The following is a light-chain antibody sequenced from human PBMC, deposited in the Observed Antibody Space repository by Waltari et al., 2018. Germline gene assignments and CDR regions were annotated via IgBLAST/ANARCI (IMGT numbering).Light chain of an antibody. CDR3: QRYNSYPRT. Sequence: DIVMTQSPSTLSASLGDRATIPCRASQSIGTLLAWYQQKPGKAPRLLIYEATTLAHGLPARFSGSGSGTEFTLTISSLQSDDFAAYYCQRYNSYPRTFGPGTKVDIK. CDR1: QSIGTL. J-gene: IGKJ3*01. CDR2: EAT. V-gene: IGKV1-5*03.